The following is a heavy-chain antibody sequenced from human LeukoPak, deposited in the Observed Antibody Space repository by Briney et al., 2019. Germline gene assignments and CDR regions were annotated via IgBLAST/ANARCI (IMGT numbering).Heavy chain of an antibody. CDR1: GYSFTSYW. CDR2: IYTGDSDT. D-gene: IGHD5-18*01. V-gene: IGHV5-51*01. CDR3: ARKKGYADY. J-gene: IGHJ4*02. Sequence: GESRQISCNGSGYSFTSYWIGWVRRMPGKGLEWMGIIYTGDSDTTYSPSFQGQVTMSGDKSISTTYLQWSSLKASDSGMYYCARKKGYADYWGQGTLVSASS.